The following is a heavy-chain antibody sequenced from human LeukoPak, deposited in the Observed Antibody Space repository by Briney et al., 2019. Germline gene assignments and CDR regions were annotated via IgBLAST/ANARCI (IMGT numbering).Heavy chain of an antibody. D-gene: IGHD1-26*01. CDR3: ARDGVGSYYRLYYFDY. V-gene: IGHV3-30*03. Sequence: GGSLRLSCAASGFTFSRYGMHWVRQAPGKGLEWVTVISYDGSNKYYADSVKGRFTISRDDSKNTLYLQVNSLRPDDTAVYYCARDGVGSYYRLYYFDYWGQGTLVTVSS. J-gene: IGHJ4*02. CDR2: ISYDGSNK. CDR1: GFTFSRYG.